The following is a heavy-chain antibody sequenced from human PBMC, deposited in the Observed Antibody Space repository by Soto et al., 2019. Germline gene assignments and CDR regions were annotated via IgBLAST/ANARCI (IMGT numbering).Heavy chain of an antibody. CDR3: AYSTGWYRHDV. Sequence: QVQLQESGPGLVKPSGTLSLTCAVSGDSNSNSRWWTWVRQPPGKGLEWIGDIFHSGDTNYNPSLKSRVFISVDKSQNQFSLKVSSVTAADTAVYYCAYSTGWYRHDVWGQGTLATVSS. CDR2: IFHSGDT. CDR1: GDSNSNSRW. V-gene: IGHV4-4*02. J-gene: IGHJ3*01. D-gene: IGHD6-19*01.